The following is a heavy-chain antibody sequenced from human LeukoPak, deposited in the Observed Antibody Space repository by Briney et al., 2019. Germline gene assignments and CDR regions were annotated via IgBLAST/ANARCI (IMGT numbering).Heavy chain of an antibody. CDR2: VYYTGTT. Sequence: SETLSLTCTVSSGSISPSYWSWLRQPPGKTLEWIGYVYYTGTTNYNPSFESRVTMSGDTSKNQFSLSLHSVTAADTAVYYSARYNRTNVYVFDYWGQGILVTVSS. V-gene: IGHV4-59*01. D-gene: IGHD2/OR15-2a*01. J-gene: IGHJ4*02. CDR1: SGSISPSY. CDR3: ARYNRTNVYVFDY.